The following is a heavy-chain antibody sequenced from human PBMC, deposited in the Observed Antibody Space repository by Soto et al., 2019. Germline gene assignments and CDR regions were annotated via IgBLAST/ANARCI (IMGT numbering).Heavy chain of an antibody. D-gene: IGHD1-26*01. J-gene: IGHJ4*03. CDR1: GQIFTDYY. V-gene: IGHV1-69-2*01. CDR2: VDPEDDET. Sequence: EVHLVQSGAEVKKPGATVKISCKVSGQIFTDYYTHWVRQAPGKGLEWMGFVDPEDDETTYAENFQGRVTMTADTSPDTAYMELSSLTSDDTAVYYCATAGGRAFRYFDFWGQGTTVTVSS. CDR3: ATAGGRAFRYFDF.